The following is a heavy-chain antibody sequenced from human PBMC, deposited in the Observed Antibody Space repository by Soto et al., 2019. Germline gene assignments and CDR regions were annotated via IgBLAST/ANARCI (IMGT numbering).Heavy chain of an antibody. Sequence: GGSLRLSCAASGFTFSSYAMHWVRQAPGKGLEYVSAISSNGGSTYYANSVKGRFTISRDNSKNTLYLQMGRRRAEDMSVYYCSIVEPTYCGGDCWFYPWGQGTLVTVSS. J-gene: IGHJ5*02. CDR1: GFTFSSYA. D-gene: IGHD2-21*02. CDR3: SIVEPTYCGGDCWFYP. V-gene: IGHV3-64*01. CDR2: ISSNGGST.